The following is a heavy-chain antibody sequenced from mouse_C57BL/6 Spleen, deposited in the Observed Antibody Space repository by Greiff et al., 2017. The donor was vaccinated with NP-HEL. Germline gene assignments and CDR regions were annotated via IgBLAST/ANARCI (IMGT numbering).Heavy chain of an antibody. Sequence: QVQLKQSGAELVKPGASVKISCKASGYAFSSYWMNWVKQRPGKGLEWIGQIYPGDGDTNYNGKFKGKATLTADKSSSTAYMQLSSLTSEDSAVYFCARSSNFYLFDYWGQGTTLTVSS. CDR1: GYAFSSYW. CDR3: ARSSNFYLFDY. V-gene: IGHV1-80*01. D-gene: IGHD2-5*01. CDR2: IYPGDGDT. J-gene: IGHJ2*01.